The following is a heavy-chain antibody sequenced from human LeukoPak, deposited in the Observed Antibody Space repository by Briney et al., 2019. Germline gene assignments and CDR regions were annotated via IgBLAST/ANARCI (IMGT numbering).Heavy chain of an antibody. V-gene: IGHV4-59*01. CDR3: AREHRGYYGSGSYLDFGY. CDR1: GGSISSYY. CDR2: IYYSGST. D-gene: IGHD3-10*01. J-gene: IGHJ4*02. Sequence: SETLSLTCTVSGGSISSYYWNWIRQPPGKGLEWIGYIYYSGSTNYNPSLKSRVTISVDTSKNQFSLKLSSVTAADTAVYYCAREHRGYYGSGSYLDFGYWGQGTLVTVSS.